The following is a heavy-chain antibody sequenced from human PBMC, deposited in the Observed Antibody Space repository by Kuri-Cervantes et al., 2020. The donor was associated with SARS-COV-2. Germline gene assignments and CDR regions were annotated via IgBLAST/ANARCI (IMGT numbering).Heavy chain of an antibody. V-gene: IGHV3-30*02. Sequence: GESLKISCAASGFTFSSYGMHWVRQAPGKGLEWVAFIRYDGSNKYYADSVKGRFTISRDNPKNTLYLQMNSLRAEDTAVYYCANGLLLNFDYWGQGTLVTVSS. CDR1: GFTFSSYG. D-gene: IGHD2/OR15-2a*01. CDR2: IRYDGSNK. CDR3: ANGLLLNFDY. J-gene: IGHJ4*02.